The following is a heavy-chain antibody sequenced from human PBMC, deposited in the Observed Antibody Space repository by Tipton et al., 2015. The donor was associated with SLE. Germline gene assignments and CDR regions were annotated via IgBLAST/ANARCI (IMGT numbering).Heavy chain of an antibody. V-gene: IGHV4-59*11. CDR2: IYYSGST. CDR3: ARVDPDYYYYGMDV. J-gene: IGHJ6*02. CDR1: GGSISSHY. D-gene: IGHD3/OR15-3a*01. Sequence: TLSLTCTVSGGSISSHYWSWIRQPPGKGLEWIGYIYYSGSTNYNPSLKSRVTISVDTSKNQFSLKLSSVTAADTAVYYCARVDPDYYYYGMDVWGQGTTVTVSS.